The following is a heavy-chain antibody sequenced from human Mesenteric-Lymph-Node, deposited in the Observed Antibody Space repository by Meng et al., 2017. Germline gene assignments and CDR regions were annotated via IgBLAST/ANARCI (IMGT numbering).Heavy chain of an antibody. D-gene: IGHD6-19*01. CDR1: GFTFSSYA. J-gene: IGHJ4*02. V-gene: IGHV3-23*01. CDR2: ISGSGAGT. CDR3: AKDPLGSGWYGGGLVLSDY. Sequence: GESLKISCAASGFTFSSYAVTWVRQAPGKGLEWVSAISGSGAGTYYADSVKGRFTISRDNSKNTLYLQMNSLRAEDTAVYYCAKDPLGSGWYGGGLVLSDYWGQGTLVTSPQ.